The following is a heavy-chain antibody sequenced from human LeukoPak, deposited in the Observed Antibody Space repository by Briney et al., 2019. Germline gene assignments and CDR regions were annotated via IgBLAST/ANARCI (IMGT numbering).Heavy chain of an antibody. CDR1: GFSFDDYA. V-gene: IGHV3-43*02. J-gene: IGHJ3*02. CDR2: ISGDGDPT. D-gene: IGHD2-21*01. Sequence: GGSLRLSCAASGFSFDDYAMHWVRQASGKGLEWISLISGDGDPTYYADSVKGRFTISRDNSKKSLYLQMNSLRTEDTALYYCAKGGDRIWDAFDIWGRGTKVTVSS. CDR3: AKGGDRIWDAFDI.